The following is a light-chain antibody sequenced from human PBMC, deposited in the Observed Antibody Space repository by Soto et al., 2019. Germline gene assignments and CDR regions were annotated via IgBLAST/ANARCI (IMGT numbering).Light chain of an antibody. CDR3: QQYMSYYSWT. V-gene: IGKV1-5*03. J-gene: IGKJ1*01. CDR2: KVS. CDR1: QSLNDW. Sequence: DIQMTQSPSTLSASVGDRVTITCRASQSLNDWLAWYQQKPGKAPRLLIYKVSNLESGVPSRFSGSGSGPEFTLTISGLQPDDYATYYCQQYMSYYSWTFGQGTKVEIK.